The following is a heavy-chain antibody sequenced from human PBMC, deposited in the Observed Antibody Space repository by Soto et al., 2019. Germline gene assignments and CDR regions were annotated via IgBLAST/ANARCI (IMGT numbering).Heavy chain of an antibody. V-gene: IGHV3-23*01. CDR2: ISGGGGST. CDR3: AKESNFSPARGYFDY. J-gene: IGHJ4*02. CDR1: AFTFSNHA. D-gene: IGHD6-13*01. Sequence: GGSLRLSCAASAFTFSNHAMSWVRQAPGKGLEWVSVISGGGGSTDYADSVKGRFTISRDNFKNTLYLQMNSLRADDSAVYYCAKESNFSPARGYFDYWGQGTLVTVSS.